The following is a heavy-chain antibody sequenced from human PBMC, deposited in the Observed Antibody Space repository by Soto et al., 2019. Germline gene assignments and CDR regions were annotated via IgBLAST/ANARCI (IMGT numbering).Heavy chain of an antibody. Sequence: GKSLKISCKASGYIFTLYWMGWVHQMPGKGLEWMGIIYPGDSDTRYSPSFQGQVTISADKSISTASLQWSSLKASDTAVYYCARQSPTPGYYYFSYGMDVWGQGTTVTVSS. CDR1: GYIFTLYW. J-gene: IGHJ6*02. V-gene: IGHV5-51*07. D-gene: IGHD4-17*01. CDR2: IYPGDSDT. CDR3: ARQSPTPGYYYFSYGMDV.